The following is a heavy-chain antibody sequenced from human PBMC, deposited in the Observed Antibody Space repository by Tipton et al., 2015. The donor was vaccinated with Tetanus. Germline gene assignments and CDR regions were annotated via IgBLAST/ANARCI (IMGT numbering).Heavy chain of an antibody. CDR3: ARGDPRWGFVYALDH. D-gene: IGHD5/OR15-5a*01. CDR1: GGSVSSYY. J-gene: IGHJ4*02. V-gene: IGHV4-4*07. CDR2: VSSSGNS. Sequence: TLSLTCTVPGGSVSSYYWTWFRQPPGKRLEWIGFVSSSGNSNYSPSLTGRVSMSLDTSKQQFSLSLTSATAADTAVYFCARGDPRWGFVYALDHWGQGTPVTVSS.